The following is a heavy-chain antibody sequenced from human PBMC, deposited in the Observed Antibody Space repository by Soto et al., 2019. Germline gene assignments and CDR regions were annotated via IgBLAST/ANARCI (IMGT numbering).Heavy chain of an antibody. D-gene: IGHD3-22*01. CDR1: GYSIAPTA. J-gene: IGHJ5*02. CDR3: VRDGLTLSNNPYNWFDP. CDR2: TNSDKANT. Sequence: AAGKASCEASGYSIAPTAMQSGRQATGQRIVWMRWTNSDKANTEYSQKFQGRLPVTRHTSASTVYMELSSLRSEDTAVYYCVRDGLTLSNNPYNWFDPLCAGALLTVSS. V-gene: IGHV1-3*01.